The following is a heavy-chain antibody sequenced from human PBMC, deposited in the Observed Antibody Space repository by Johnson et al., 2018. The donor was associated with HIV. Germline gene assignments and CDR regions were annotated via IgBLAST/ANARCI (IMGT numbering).Heavy chain of an antibody. CDR2: IKRKIEGETT. CDR3: TTAIVIDAFDI. Sequence: VQLVESGGGVVQPGKSLRLSCAPSGFTFSSYGMPWVRQAPGKGLEWVGRIKRKIEGETTDYAAPVKGRFTISRDDSKNTLYLQMNSLTTEDTAVYYCTTAIVIDAFDIWGQGTMVTVSS. CDR1: GFTFSSYG. D-gene: IGHD3-16*02. J-gene: IGHJ3*02. V-gene: IGHV3-15*01.